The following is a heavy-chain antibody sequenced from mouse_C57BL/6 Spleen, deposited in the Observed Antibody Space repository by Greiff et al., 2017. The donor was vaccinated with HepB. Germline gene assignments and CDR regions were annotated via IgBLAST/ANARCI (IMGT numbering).Heavy chain of an antibody. CDR3: ARHYGSSTGYFDV. CDR1: GYTFTSYW. V-gene: IGHV1-52*01. D-gene: IGHD1-1*01. J-gene: IGHJ1*03. CDR2: IDPSDSET. Sequence: QVQLQQPGAELVRPGSSVKLSCKASGYTFTSYWMHWVKQRPIQGLEWIGNIDPSDSETHYNQKFKDKATLTVDKSSSTAYMQLSSLTSEDSAVYYCARHYGSSTGYFDVWGTGTTVTVSS.